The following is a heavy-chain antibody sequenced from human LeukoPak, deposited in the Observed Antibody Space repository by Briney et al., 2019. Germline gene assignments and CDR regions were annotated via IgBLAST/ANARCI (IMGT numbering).Heavy chain of an antibody. J-gene: IGHJ6*02. CDR3: ARESLLWFGELVYYYYYGMDV. CDR1: GFTFSSYW. V-gene: IGHV3-74*01. CDR2: INSDGSST. Sequence: GGSLRLSCAASGFTFSSYWMHWVRQAPGKGLVWVSRINSDGSSTSYADSVKGRFTISRDNAKNTLYLQMNSLRAEDTAVYYRARESLLWFGELVYYYYYGMDVWGQGTTVTVSS. D-gene: IGHD3-10*01.